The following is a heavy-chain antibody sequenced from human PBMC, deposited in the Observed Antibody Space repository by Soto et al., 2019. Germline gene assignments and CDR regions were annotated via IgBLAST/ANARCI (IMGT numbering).Heavy chain of an antibody. D-gene: IGHD2-2*01. CDR2: IYSGGST. CDR3: ARGIVVVPAAANDAFDI. V-gene: IGHV3-53*01. J-gene: IGHJ3*02. CDR1: GFTVSSNY. Sequence: GGSLRLSCAASGFTVSSNYMSWVRQAPGKGLEWVSVIYSGGSTYYAASVKGRFTISRDNSQNTLYLQMNSLRAEDMAVYYCARGIVVVPAAANDAFDIWGQGTMVTVSS.